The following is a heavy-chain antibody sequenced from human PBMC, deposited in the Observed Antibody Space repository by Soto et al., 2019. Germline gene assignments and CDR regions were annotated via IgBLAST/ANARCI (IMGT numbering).Heavy chain of an antibody. CDR3: AKDLSSSSSDGMDV. V-gene: IGHV3-30*18. Sequence: GGSLRLSCAASGFTFSSYGMHWVRQAPGKGLEWVAVISYDGSNKYYADSVKGRFTISRDNSKNTLYLQMNSLRAEDTAVYYCAKDLSSSSSDGMDVWGQGTTVTVSS. D-gene: IGHD6-6*01. CDR2: ISYDGSNK. J-gene: IGHJ6*02. CDR1: GFTFSSYG.